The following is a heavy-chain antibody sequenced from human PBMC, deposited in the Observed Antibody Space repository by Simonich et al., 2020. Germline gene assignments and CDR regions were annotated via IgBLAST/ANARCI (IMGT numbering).Heavy chain of an antibody. V-gene: IGHV3-21*01. Sequence: EVQLVESGGGLVKPGGSLRLSCAASGFTFSSYSMNWVRQAPGKGLEWVSSISSSISYIYYADSVKGRLTIPRENAKNSLYLQMNSLRAEDTAVYYCARWIAVAGTGAYGMDVWGQGTTVTVSS. CDR2: ISSSISYI. J-gene: IGHJ6*02. D-gene: IGHD6-19*01. CDR3: ARWIAVAGTGAYGMDV. CDR1: GFTFSSYS.